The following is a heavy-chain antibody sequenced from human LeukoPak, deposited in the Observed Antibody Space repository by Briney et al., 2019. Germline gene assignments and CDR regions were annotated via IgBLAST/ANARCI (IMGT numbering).Heavy chain of an antibody. CDR1: GFTFRSSV. CDR3: AKPDVSGYYYYFGN. V-gene: IGHV3-23*01. D-gene: IGHD3-22*01. CDR2: ISGSGGST. J-gene: IGHJ4*02. Sequence: GGSLRLSCVASGFTFRSSVMSWVRQAPGKGLEWVSGISGSGGSTNYADSVKGRLTISRDYSRNILYLQMNSLRAEDTAIYYCAKPDVSGYYYYFGNWGQGTLVTVSS.